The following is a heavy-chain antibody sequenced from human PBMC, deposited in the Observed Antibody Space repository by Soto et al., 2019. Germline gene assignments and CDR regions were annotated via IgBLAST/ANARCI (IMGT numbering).Heavy chain of an antibody. V-gene: IGHV3-13*05. D-gene: IGHD2-2*02. Sequence: LRLSCATSGFTFSNFDMHWVRQVPGKGLEWVSAIGAARDPYYLGSVKGRFTISRENAKNSVYLQMNDLRAGDSAVYYCARAYTGRLPRRADYYYAMDVWGQGTTVTVSS. CDR2: IGAARDP. CDR1: GFTFSNFD. CDR3: ARAYTGRLPRRADYYYAMDV. J-gene: IGHJ6*02.